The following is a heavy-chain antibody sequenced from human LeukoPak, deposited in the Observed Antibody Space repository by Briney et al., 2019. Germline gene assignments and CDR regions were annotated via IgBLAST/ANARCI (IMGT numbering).Heavy chain of an antibody. CDR1: GYTFTGYY. V-gene: IGHV1-2*06. D-gene: IGHD5-12*01. CDR3: ATGRAPATYDY. CDR2: INPNSGGT. Sequence: ASVKVSCKASGYTFTGYYMHWVRQAPGQGPEWMRRINPNSGGTNYAQKFQGRVTMTRDTSISTAYMELSRLRSDDTAVYYCATGRAPATYDYWGQGTLVTVSS. J-gene: IGHJ4*02.